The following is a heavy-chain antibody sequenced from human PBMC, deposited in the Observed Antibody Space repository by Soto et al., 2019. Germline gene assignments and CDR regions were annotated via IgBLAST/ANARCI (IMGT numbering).Heavy chain of an antibody. Sequence: EVQLVESGGGLVKPGGSLRLSCAASGFTFSNAWMNWVRQAPGKGLEWVGRIKSKTDGGTTDYAAPVKGRFTISRDDSKNTLYLQMNSLKTEDTAVYYCTTGGIVSPLGYYYGMDVWGQGTTVTVSS. V-gene: IGHV3-15*07. CDR3: TTGGIVSPLGYYYGMDV. CDR2: IKSKTDGGTT. D-gene: IGHD2-15*01. J-gene: IGHJ6*02. CDR1: GFTFSNAW.